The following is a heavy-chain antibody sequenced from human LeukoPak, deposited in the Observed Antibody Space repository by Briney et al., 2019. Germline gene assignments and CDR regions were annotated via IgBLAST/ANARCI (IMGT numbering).Heavy chain of an antibody. CDR3: ARGRYYGSGSHP. Sequence: SETLSLTCTVSGGSISSYYWSWIRQPPGKGLEWIGYIYTSGSTNYNPSLKSRVTISVDTSKNQFSLKLSSVTAADTAVYYCARGRYYGSGSHPWGQGTLVTVSS. D-gene: IGHD3-10*01. V-gene: IGHV4-4*09. J-gene: IGHJ5*02. CDR2: IYTSGST. CDR1: GGSISSYY.